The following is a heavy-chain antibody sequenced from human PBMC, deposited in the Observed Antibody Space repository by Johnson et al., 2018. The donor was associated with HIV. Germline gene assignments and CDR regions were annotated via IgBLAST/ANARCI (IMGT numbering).Heavy chain of an antibody. J-gene: IGHJ3*02. CDR1: RITFDDYD. D-gene: IGHD2-15*01. CDR3: AKGQVARGPLDI. V-gene: IGHV3-20*04. CDR2: INWNGGTT. Sequence: EVQLVESGGGVVQPAGSLRLSCTASRITFDDYDMSWVRQAPGKGLEWVSGINWNGGTTGYADSVKGRFTISRDNSKNTLYLQMSSLRADDPAVYYCAKGQVARGPLDIWGQGTMVTVSS.